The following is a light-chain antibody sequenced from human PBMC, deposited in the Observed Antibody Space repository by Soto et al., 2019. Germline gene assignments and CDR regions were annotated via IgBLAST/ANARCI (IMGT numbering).Light chain of an antibody. CDR1: SSNIGNTY. J-gene: IGLJ1*01. Sequence: QSVLTQPPSVSAAPGQKVTISCSGSSSNIGNTYVSWYQQLPGTAPKLLIYDNNKRPSGIPDRFSDSKSGTSATLAITGLQTGDEADYYCGTWDSSLSAYVFGTGTKLTVL. V-gene: IGLV1-51*01. CDR2: DNN. CDR3: GTWDSSLSAYV.